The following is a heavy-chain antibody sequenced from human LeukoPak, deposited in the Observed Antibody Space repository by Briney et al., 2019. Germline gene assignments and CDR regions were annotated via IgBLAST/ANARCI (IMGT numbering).Heavy chain of an antibody. V-gene: IGHV4-39*01. CDR3: ASWGTNYDFWSGYSLTPIGYYFDY. D-gene: IGHD3-3*01. J-gene: IGHJ4*02. CDR2: IYYSGST. Sequence: SETLSLTCTVSGGSISSGGYYWGWIRQPPGKGLEWIGSIYYSGSTYYNPSLKSRVTISVDTSKNQFSLKLSSVSAADTAVYYCASWGTNYDFWSGYSLTPIGYYFDYWGQGTLVTVSS. CDR1: GGSISSGGYY.